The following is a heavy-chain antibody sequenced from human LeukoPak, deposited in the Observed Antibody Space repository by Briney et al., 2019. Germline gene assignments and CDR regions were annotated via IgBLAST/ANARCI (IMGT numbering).Heavy chain of an antibody. V-gene: IGHV3-48*02. J-gene: IGHJ4*02. D-gene: IGHD3-22*01. CDR2: ISSSSTTI. CDR3: ARIYDSGGYYPADS. CDR1: GCTFSNCN. Sequence: GGSLRLSCAASGCTFSNCNMNWVRQAPGKGLEWISYISSSSTTIYYADFVKGRFTISRDNAKNSLYLQMNSLRDEDTAVYYCARIYDSGGYYPADSWGEGTLVTVSS.